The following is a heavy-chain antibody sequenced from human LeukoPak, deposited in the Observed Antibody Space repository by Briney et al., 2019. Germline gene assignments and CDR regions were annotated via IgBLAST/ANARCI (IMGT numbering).Heavy chain of an antibody. J-gene: IGHJ5*02. Sequence: SVNVSCKASGSTFSSYAISWVRQAPGQGLEWMGGIIPIFGTANYAQKFQGRVTITADESTSTAYMELSSLRSEDTAVYYCARDFIDVDIHWFDPWGQGTLVTVSS. CDR2: IIPIFGTA. D-gene: IGHD5-24*01. CDR3: ARDFIDVDIHWFDP. V-gene: IGHV1-69*13. CDR1: GSTFSSYA.